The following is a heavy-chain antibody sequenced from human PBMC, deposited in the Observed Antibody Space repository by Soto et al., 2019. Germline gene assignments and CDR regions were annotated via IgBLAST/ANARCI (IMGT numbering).Heavy chain of an antibody. V-gene: IGHV4-28*01. J-gene: IGHJ3*02. D-gene: IGHD6-6*01. Sequence: PSETLSLTCAVSCYSISSSNWWGWIGQHPGKGLEWIGYIYYSGSTYYNPSLKSRVTMSVDTSKNQFSLNLSSVNAVDTAVYYCACQYSSSYGALSDAFDIWRQGTMVTVSS. CDR1: CYSISSSNW. CDR2: IYYSGST. CDR3: ACQYSSSYGALSDAFDI.